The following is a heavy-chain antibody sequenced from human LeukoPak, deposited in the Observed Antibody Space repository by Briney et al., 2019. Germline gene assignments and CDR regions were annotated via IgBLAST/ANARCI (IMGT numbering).Heavy chain of an antibody. Sequence: PGASVRVSCATSGYGFTTYSIFWVRQAPGQRLEWVGWINAGSGNTKYSQRFQGRVTITRDTSASTAHMELSSLRSEDTAIYYCAREHDSLPAFSFDYWGQGSLVTVSS. CDR1: GYGFTTYS. V-gene: IGHV1-3*01. CDR2: INAGSGNT. J-gene: IGHJ4*02. CDR3: AREHDSLPAFSFDY. D-gene: IGHD3-3*01.